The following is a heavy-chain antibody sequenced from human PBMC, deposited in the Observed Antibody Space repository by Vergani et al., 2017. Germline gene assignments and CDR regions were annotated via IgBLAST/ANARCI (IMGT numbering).Heavy chain of an antibody. CDR3: ARYCSSTSCYPPDAFDI. Sequence: QVQLVQSGAEVKKPGASVKVSCKASGYTFTSYGISWVRQAPGQGLEWMGWISAYNGNTNYAQKLQGRVTMTTDTSTSTAYMELRSLRSDDMAVYYCARYCSSTSCYPPDAFDIWGQGTMVTVSS. CDR2: ISAYNGNT. CDR1: GYTFTSYG. J-gene: IGHJ3*02. V-gene: IGHV1-18*03. D-gene: IGHD2-2*01.